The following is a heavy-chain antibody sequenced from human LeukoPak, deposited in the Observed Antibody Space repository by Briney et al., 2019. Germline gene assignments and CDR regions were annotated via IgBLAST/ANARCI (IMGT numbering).Heavy chain of an antibody. J-gene: IGHJ4*02. CDR2: IYYRVTS. Sequence: SETLSLTCTVSGGSISSYYWSWIRQPPGKGLEWIGYIYYRVTSDYNPSLKSRVTMSVDMSTRQISLKLSCVTAADAGVYYCARAVGGDGSGSLWGPGTLVTVSS. V-gene: IGHV4-59*01. D-gene: IGHD3-10*01. CDR3: ARAVGGDGSGSL. CDR1: GGSISSYY.